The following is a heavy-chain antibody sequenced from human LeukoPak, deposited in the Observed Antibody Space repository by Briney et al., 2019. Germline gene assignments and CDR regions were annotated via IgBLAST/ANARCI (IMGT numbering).Heavy chain of an antibody. CDR3: ANGGTYSSGP. CDR1: GFTFSGYT. D-gene: IGHD3-22*01. Sequence: GGSLRLSCAASGFTFSGYTMTWVRQAPGKGLEWVSSISNSSTYIYYADSVKGRFTISRDNVQNSLYLQMNSLRAEDTAVYYCANGGTYSSGPWGQGTLVTVSS. V-gene: IGHV3-21*01. J-gene: IGHJ5*02. CDR2: ISNSSTYI.